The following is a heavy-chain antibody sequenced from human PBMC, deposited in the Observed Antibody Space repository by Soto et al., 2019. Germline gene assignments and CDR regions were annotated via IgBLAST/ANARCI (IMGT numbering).Heavy chain of an antibody. CDR1: GDSVSSNSVV. V-gene: IGHV6-1*01. D-gene: IGHD5-18*01. CDR3: ARLVWSYGTWFDP. Sequence: PSQTLSLTCAISGDSVSSNSVVWNWIRQSPSRGLEWLGRTYYRSKWFYEYAVSVKSRIAINPDTSKNQFSLQLSSVTAADTAVYYCARLVWSYGTWFDPWGQGTLVTVSS. J-gene: IGHJ5*02. CDR2: TYYRSKWFY.